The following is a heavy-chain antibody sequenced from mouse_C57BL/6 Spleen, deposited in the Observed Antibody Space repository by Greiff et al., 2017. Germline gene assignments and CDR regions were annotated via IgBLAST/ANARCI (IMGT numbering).Heavy chain of an antibody. CDR2: IYPGDGDT. V-gene: IGHV1-80*01. CDR1: GYAFSSYW. CDR3: ARERGKSFFDY. D-gene: IGHD1-3*01. J-gene: IGHJ2*01. Sequence: QVQLQQSGAELVKPGASVKISCKASGYAFSSYWMNWLKQRPGQGLAWIDQIYPGDGDTNYNGKFKGKATLTADKSSSTAYMQLSILTSADSAVYFCARERGKSFFDYWGQGTTLTVSS.